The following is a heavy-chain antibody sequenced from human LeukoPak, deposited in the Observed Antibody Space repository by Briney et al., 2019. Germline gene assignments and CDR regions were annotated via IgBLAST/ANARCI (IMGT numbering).Heavy chain of an antibody. V-gene: IGHV4-39*01. Sequence: SETLSLTCTVSGGSISSSSYYRGWIRQPPGKGLEWIGSIYYSGSTYYNPSLKSRVTISVDTSKNQFSLKLSSVTAADTAVYYCARHSTTYYDFWSGSDFDYWGQGTLVTVSS. CDR1: GGSISSSSYY. J-gene: IGHJ4*02. CDR2: IYYSGST. CDR3: ARHSTTYYDFWSGSDFDY. D-gene: IGHD3-3*01.